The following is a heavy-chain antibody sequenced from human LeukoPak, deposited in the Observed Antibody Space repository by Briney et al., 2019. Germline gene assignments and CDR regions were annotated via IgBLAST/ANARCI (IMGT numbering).Heavy chain of an antibody. Sequence: ASVKVSCKASGYTFTSYGISWVRQAPGQGLEWMGWISAYNGNTNYAQKLQGRVTMTTDTSTSTAYMELRSLRSDDTAVYYCARDSNGYCSGGSCHDYYYGMDVWGQGTTVTVSS. D-gene: IGHD2-15*01. J-gene: IGHJ6*02. CDR2: ISAYNGNT. V-gene: IGHV1-18*01. CDR3: ARDSNGYCSGGSCHDYYYGMDV. CDR1: GYTFTSYG.